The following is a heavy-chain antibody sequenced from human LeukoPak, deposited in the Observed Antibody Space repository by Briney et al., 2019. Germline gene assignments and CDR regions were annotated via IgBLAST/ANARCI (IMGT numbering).Heavy chain of an antibody. J-gene: IGHJ6*02. D-gene: IGHD1-26*01. CDR3: ARDHGGSYYYYYCGMDV. Sequence: ASVKVSCKASGYTFTSYGISWVRQAPGQGLEWMGWISAYNGNTNYAQKLQGRVTMTTDTSTSTAYMELRSLRSDDTAVYYCARDHGGSYYYYYCGMDVWGQGTTVTVSS. CDR1: GYTFTSYG. V-gene: IGHV1-18*01. CDR2: ISAYNGNT.